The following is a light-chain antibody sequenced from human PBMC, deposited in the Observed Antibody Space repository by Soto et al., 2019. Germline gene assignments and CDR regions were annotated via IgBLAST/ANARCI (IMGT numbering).Light chain of an antibody. V-gene: IGKV3-20*01. CDR3: QQYGGF. CDR2: GAS. J-gene: IGKJ3*01. Sequence: EILLTQSPGTLSLSPGERATLSCRASQIVSSSHLAWYQQKPGQPPRLLIYGASSRATGIPDRFSGSGSGTDFTLTISRLEPEDFAVYYCQQYGGFFGPGTKVDIK. CDR1: QIVSSSH.